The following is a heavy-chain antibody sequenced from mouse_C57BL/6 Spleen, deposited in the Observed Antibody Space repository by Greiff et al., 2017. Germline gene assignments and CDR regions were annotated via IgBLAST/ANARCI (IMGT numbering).Heavy chain of an antibody. CDR2: IHPNSGST. CDR3: ARSGDYDLAWFAY. Sequence: QVQLKQPGAELVKPGASVKLSCKASGYTFTSYWMHWVKQRPGQGLEWIGMIHPNSGSTNYNEKFKSKATLTVAKSSSTAYMQISSLTSEDSAVYYCARSGDYDLAWFAYWGQGTLVTVSA. D-gene: IGHD2-4*01. CDR1: GYTFTSYW. V-gene: IGHV1-64*01. J-gene: IGHJ3*01.